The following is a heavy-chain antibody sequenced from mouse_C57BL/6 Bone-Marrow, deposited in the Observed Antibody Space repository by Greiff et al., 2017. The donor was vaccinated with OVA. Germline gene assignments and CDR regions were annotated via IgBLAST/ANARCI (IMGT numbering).Heavy chain of an antibody. D-gene: IGHD1-1*01. CDR3: APITTVNSFDY. J-gene: IGHJ2*01. Sequence: EVQLQQSGAELVKPGASVKLSCTASGFNIKDYYMHWVKQRTEQGLEWIGRIDPEDGETKSAPKFQGKATITAAPSSTTAYLQLSSLTSEETAVDYGAPITTVNSFDYGGQGTTLTVSS. V-gene: IGHV14-2*01. CDR1: GFNIKDYY. CDR2: IDPEDGET.